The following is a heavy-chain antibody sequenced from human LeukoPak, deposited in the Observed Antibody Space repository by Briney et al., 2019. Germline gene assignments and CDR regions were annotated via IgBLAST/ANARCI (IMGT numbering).Heavy chain of an antibody. CDR2: IYYSGST. J-gene: IGHJ6*02. V-gene: IGHV4-30-4*08. Sequence: SETLSLTCAVYGGSFSGYYWSWIRQPPGKGLEWIGYIYYSGSTYYNPSLKSRVTISVDTSKNQFSLKLSSVTAADTAVYYCARDRVVTTSELYYYYGMDVWGQGTTVTVSS. CDR3: ARDRVVTTSELYYYYGMDV. CDR1: GGSFSGYY. D-gene: IGHD4-11*01.